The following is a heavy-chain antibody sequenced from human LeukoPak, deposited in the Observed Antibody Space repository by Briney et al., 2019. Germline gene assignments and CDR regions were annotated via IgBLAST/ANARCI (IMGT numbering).Heavy chain of an antibody. CDR3: TRLGAVVEDGMDV. Sequence: PGGSRKLSCAASGFTFSGSAIHWVRQSSGKGLEWVGQIDKKDKGYATATAYAASVTGRFTISRDDSKNTAYLQMNSLKTEDTAVYYCTRLGAVVEDGMDVWGQGATVTVSS. D-gene: IGHD2-15*01. V-gene: IGHV3-73*01. CDR1: GFTFSGSA. J-gene: IGHJ6*02. CDR2: IDKKDKGYATAT.